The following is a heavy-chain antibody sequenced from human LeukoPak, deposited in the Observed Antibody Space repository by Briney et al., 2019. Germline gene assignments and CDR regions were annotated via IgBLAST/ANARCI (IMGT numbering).Heavy chain of an antibody. D-gene: IGHD2-8*01. CDR3: AKDFWVFTGSWPYFDY. V-gene: IGHV3-30*02. J-gene: IGHJ4*02. Sequence: GGSLRLSCAASGFTFSSYWMHWVRQAPGKGLEWVAFIRYDGSNKYYADSVKGRFTISRDNSKNTLYLQMNSLRAEDTAVYYCAKDFWVFTGSWPYFDYWGQGTLVTVSS. CDR1: GFTFSSYW. CDR2: IRYDGSNK.